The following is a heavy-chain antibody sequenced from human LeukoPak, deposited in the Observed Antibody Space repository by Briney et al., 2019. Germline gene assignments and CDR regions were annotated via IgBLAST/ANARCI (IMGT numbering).Heavy chain of an antibody. Sequence: SETLSLTCALSGVSITSDYWWSWVRQPPGKGLEWIGDIFRIGNTNYNPSLKSRVTISVDTSKNQFSLKLSSVTAADTAVYYGARGVIIYYMDVWGKGTTVTISS. CDR2: IFRIGNT. V-gene: IGHV4-4*02. J-gene: IGHJ6*03. D-gene: IGHD3-3*01. CDR1: GVSITSDYW. CDR3: ARGVIIYYMDV.